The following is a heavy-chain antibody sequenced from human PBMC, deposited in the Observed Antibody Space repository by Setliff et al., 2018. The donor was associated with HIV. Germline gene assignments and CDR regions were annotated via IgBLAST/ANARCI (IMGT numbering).Heavy chain of an antibody. Sequence: SETLSLTCTVSNASISTYYWTWIRLPQGKGLEWIGHISATGSTKYNPSLEGRVTISVYTSQNQFSLRLSSVTAADTAVYYCARNNPVLSQTFGADGLDVWGQGTTVTVSS. CDR2: ISATGST. CDR3: ARNNPVLSQTFGADGLDV. CDR1: NASISTYY. J-gene: IGHJ6*02. V-gene: IGHV4-4*09. D-gene: IGHD3-3*01.